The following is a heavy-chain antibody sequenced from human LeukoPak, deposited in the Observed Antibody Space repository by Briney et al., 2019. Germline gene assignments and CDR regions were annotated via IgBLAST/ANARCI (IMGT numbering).Heavy chain of an antibody. CDR3: AREVARPNFFDY. J-gene: IGHJ4*02. D-gene: IGHD6-6*01. CDR1: GFTFSSYG. Sequence: GRSLRLSCAASGFTFSSYGMHWVRQAPGKGLEWVAFIRYDGSNKYYADSVKGRFTISRDNSKNTLYLQMNSLRAEDTAVYFCAREVARPNFFDYWGQGTLVTVSS. V-gene: IGHV3-30*02. CDR2: IRYDGSNK.